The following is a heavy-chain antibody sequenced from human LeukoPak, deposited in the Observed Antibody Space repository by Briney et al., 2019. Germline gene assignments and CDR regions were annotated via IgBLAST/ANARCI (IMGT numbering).Heavy chain of an antibody. Sequence: SQTLSLTCTVSGGSIMNGPHYWHWIRQPAGKGLEWVGRIYISGGTYYNPSLKSRVTISIDKSKNQFSRDLSSVTAADTAVYYCARWSYGDFDALDVWGQGTMVTVSS. J-gene: IGHJ3*01. CDR1: GGSIMNGPHY. D-gene: IGHD4-17*01. CDR3: ARWSYGDFDALDV. CDR2: IYISGGT. V-gene: IGHV4-61*02.